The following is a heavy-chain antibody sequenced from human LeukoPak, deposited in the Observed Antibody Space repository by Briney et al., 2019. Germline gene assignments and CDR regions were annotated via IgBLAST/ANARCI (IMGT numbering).Heavy chain of an antibody. D-gene: IGHD3-16*02. J-gene: IGHJ4*02. CDR2: IYYSGST. V-gene: IGHV4-39*01. CDR3: ASRDYDYVCGSYRYTDLSSDY. CDR1: GGSISSSSYY. Sequence: SETLSLTCTVSGGSISSSSYYWGWIRQPPGKGLEWIGSIYYSGSTYYNPSLKSRVTISLDTSKNQFSLKLSSATAADTAVYYCASRDYDYVCGSYRYTDLSSDYWGQGTLVTVSS.